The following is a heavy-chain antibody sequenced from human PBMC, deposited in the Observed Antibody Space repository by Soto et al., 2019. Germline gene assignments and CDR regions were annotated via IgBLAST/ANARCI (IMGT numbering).Heavy chain of an antibody. CDR2: IIPIFGTA. V-gene: IGHV1-69*12. Sequence: QVQLVQSGAEVKKPGSSVKVSCKASGGTFSSYAISWVRQAPGQGLEWMGGIIPIFGTANYAQKFQGRVTITADESTSTAYMELSSLRSEDTAVYYCARDRGYGDFPPMNNWFDPWGQGTLVTVSS. CDR3: ARDRGYGDFPPMNNWFDP. J-gene: IGHJ5*02. CDR1: GGTFSSYA. D-gene: IGHD4-17*01.